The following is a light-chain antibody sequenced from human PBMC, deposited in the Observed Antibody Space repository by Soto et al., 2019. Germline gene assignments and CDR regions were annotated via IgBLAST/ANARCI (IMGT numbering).Light chain of an antibody. CDR2: RTS. Sequence: EIVITYSPATLSFSPVERVTLSCRASQSISGNLAWYQQKPGQAPRLLMFRTSTRATGFPARFSGSGSGTDFTLTIDNLEPEDFAIYYCQQRNNWPPITFGQGTRLEIK. J-gene: IGKJ5*01. CDR3: QQRNNWPPIT. CDR1: QSISGN. V-gene: IGKV3-15*01.